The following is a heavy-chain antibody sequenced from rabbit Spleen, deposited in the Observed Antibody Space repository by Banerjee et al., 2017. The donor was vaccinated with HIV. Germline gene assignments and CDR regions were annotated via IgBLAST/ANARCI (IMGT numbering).Heavy chain of an antibody. Sequence: EQLEESGGGLVKPKGSLTLTCKASGVSFSNKAVMCWVRQAPGKGLQWIACINAITGKAVYATWAKGRFTFSKTSSTTVTLQMTSLTVADTATYFCARDAGSGHYIDAYFDLWGQGTLVTVS. V-gene: IGHV1S45*01. J-gene: IGHJ4*01. CDR3: ARDAGSGHYIDAYFDL. CDR1: GVSFSNKAV. CDR2: INAITGKA. D-gene: IGHD8-1*01.